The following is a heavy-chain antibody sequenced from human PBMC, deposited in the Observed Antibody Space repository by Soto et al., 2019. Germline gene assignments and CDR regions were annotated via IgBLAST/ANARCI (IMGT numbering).Heavy chain of an antibody. CDR2: IYYSGST. D-gene: IGHD1-1*01. Sequence: QVQLQEPGPGLVKPSETLSLTCTVSGGSISSYYWSWIRQPPGKGLEWIGYIYYSGSTNYNPSLKSRVTISVDTSKNQFSLKLSSVTAADTAVYYCARQTGVFDYWGQGTLVTVSS. V-gene: IGHV4-59*01. CDR3: ARQTGVFDY. CDR1: GGSISSYY. J-gene: IGHJ4*02.